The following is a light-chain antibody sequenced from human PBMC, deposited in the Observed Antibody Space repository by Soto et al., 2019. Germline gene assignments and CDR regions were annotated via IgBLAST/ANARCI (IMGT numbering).Light chain of an antibody. J-gene: IGKJ4*01. V-gene: IGKV3-15*01. CDR3: QQYKRWPLT. Sequence: EIEMTQSPATLSVSPGERATLTCWASQSVDTRLAWYQQKPGQAPRRLVYGASTRATGIPSRFSGSGSGTEFTLTISSLQSEDFAVYYCQQYKRWPLTFGGGTKVEI. CDR2: GAS. CDR1: QSVDTR.